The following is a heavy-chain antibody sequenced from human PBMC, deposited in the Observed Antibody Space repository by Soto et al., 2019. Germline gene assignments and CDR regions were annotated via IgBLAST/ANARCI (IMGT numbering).Heavy chain of an antibody. J-gene: IGHJ6*02. CDR2: IYHSGST. V-gene: IGHV4-38-2*01. Sequence: NPSETLSLTCAVSGYSISSGYYWGWIRQPPGKGLEWIGSIYHSGSTYYNPSLKSRVTISVDTSKNQFSLKLSSVTAADTAVYYCAVVSDYYYYYGMDVWGQGTTVTVSS. CDR3: AVVSDYYYYYGMDV. D-gene: IGHD2-2*01. CDR1: GYSISSGYY.